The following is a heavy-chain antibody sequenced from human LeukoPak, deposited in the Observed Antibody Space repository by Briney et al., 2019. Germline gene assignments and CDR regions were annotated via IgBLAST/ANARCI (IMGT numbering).Heavy chain of an antibody. CDR2: IYYSGST. CDR1: GGSISSYY. V-gene: IGHV4-59*01. D-gene: IGHD3-10*01. J-gene: IGHJ6*02. CDR3: ARAILWFGELRPYYYYYGMDV. Sequence: KPSETLSLTCTVSGGSISSYYWSWIRQLPGKGLEWIGYIYYSGSTNYNPSLKSRVTISVDTSKNQFSLKLSSVTAADTAVYYCARAILWFGELRPYYYYYGMDVWGQGTTVTVSS.